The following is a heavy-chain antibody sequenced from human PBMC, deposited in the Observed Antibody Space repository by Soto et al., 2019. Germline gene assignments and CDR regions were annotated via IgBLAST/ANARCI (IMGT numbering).Heavy chain of an antibody. CDR1: GGSISSSSYY. CDR2: IYYSGST. J-gene: IGHJ6*02. CDR3: ASEIPHYDILTGPPLYGMDV. V-gene: IGHV4-39*01. D-gene: IGHD3-9*01. Sequence: SETLSLTCTVSGGSISSSSYYWGWIRQPPGKGLEWIGSIYYSGSTYYNPSLKSRVTISVDTSKNQFSLKLSSVTAADTAAYYCASEIPHYDILTGPPLYGMDVWGQGTTVTVSS.